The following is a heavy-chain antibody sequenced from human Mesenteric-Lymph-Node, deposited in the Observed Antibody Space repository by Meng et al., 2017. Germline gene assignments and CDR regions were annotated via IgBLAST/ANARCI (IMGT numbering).Heavy chain of an antibody. Sequence: QGQVQEWGPELVKPSWPLSLTCAVSGGSIRNDQWWSWVRQAPGKGLEWIGEIYHSGRTNYNPSVKGRVSMSVDKSQNHFSLRLGSVTAADTAVYYCTTLYGDSISWGQGTLVTVSS. J-gene: IGHJ4*02. CDR1: GGSIRNDQW. CDR3: TTLYGDSIS. D-gene: IGHD4-17*01. V-gene: IGHV4-4*02. CDR2: IYHSGRT.